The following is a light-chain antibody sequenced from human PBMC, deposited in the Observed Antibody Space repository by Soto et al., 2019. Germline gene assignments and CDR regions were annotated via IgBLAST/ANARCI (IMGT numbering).Light chain of an antibody. CDR2: AAS. CDR1: QGIDTY. J-gene: IGKJ5*01. Sequence: DIQLTQSPSFLSVSVGDIVTITCRASQGIDTYLAWYQQKPGKAPKLLIYAASILQSGVPSRFSGSGSGTEFTLTISSLQPEDFATYYCQQLNSYPFIFGQGTRLEIK. V-gene: IGKV1-9*01. CDR3: QQLNSYPFI.